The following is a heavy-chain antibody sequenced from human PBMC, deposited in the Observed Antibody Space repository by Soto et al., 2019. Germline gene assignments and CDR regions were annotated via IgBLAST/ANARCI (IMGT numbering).Heavy chain of an antibody. V-gene: IGHV3-48*03. D-gene: IGHD3-10*01. CDR3: ATRSGGGGAFDI. CDR1: GFTFSNYE. J-gene: IGHJ3*02. CDR2: ISTGGTTI. Sequence: EVPLVESGGDLVPPGGSLRLSCAASGFTFSNYEMNWVRQAPGKGLEWVSYISTGGTTIYYADSVKGRFTISRDNAKNSLYLQMSRVRAEDTAVYYCATRSGGGGAFDIWGQGTMVTVSS.